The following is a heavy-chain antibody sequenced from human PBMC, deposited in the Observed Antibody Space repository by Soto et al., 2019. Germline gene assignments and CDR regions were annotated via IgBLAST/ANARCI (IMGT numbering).Heavy chain of an antibody. D-gene: IGHD4-17*01. Sequence: QVQLQESGPGLVKPSQTLSLTCTVSGGSISSGGYYWSWIRQHPGKGLEWIGYIYYSGSTYYNPSLKSRVTISVDTSKNQFSLKLSSVTAADTAVYYCARESKVTTRRGWFDPWGQGTLVTVSS. CDR3: ARESKVTTRRGWFDP. CDR1: GGSISSGGYY. J-gene: IGHJ5*02. V-gene: IGHV4-31*03. CDR2: IYYSGST.